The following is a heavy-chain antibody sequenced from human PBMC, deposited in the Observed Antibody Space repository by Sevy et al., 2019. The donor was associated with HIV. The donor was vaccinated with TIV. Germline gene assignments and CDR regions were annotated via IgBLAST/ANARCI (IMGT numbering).Heavy chain of an antibody. J-gene: IGHJ4*02. CDR2: MKQDGSEK. CDR3: VRGGGEGYSYSLDS. CDR1: GFTFSTYW. Sequence: GGSLRLSCAASGFTFSTYWMSWVRQAPGKGLEWVATMKQDGSEKDYVDSVKGRFTISRDNAKNSLYLQMNSLRGEATAVYYCVRGGGEGYSYSLDSWGQGTLVTVSS. V-gene: IGHV3-7*01. D-gene: IGHD5-18*01.